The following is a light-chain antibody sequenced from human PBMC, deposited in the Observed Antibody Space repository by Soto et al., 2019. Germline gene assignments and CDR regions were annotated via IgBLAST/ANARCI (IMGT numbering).Light chain of an antibody. CDR1: QSVNSN. J-gene: IGKJ4*01. CDR3: QQYNNWPLT. Sequence: EIAMTQSPATLSVSPGERATLSCRASQSVNSNLAWYQQKPGQAPRLLIYGASTRATGIPARFSGSGSATEFTVTISSLQSEDFAVYYCQQYNNWPLTFGGGTKVEIK. V-gene: IGKV3-15*01. CDR2: GAS.